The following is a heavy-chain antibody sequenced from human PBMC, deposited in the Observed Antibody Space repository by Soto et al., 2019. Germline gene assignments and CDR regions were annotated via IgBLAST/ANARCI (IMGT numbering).Heavy chain of an antibody. CDR1: GYTFTSYD. V-gene: IGHV1-8*01. Sequence: QVQLVQSGAEVKKPGASVKVSCKASGYTFTSYDINWVRQATGQGLEWMGWMNPNSGNTGYAQKFQGRVTMTRNTSITTPNIELSSMKSEHTAGYYCARTLYGDNVDYWGQGTLVTVSS. CDR3: ARTLYGDNVDY. D-gene: IGHD4-17*01. J-gene: IGHJ4*02. CDR2: MNPNSGNT.